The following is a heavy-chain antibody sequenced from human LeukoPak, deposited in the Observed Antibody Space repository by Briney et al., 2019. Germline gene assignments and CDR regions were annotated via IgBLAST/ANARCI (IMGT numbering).Heavy chain of an antibody. CDR3: VKDAPNGSVDF. CDR1: GFTFERYV. J-gene: IGHJ4*02. D-gene: IGHD2-8*01. Sequence: GGSLRLSCVTSGFTFERYVMHWMRLAPGKGLECVSSIHPNNGGVGYAASVKGRFAISRDNARNSLYLEMTSLRPEDTAVYYCVKDAPNGSVDFWGRGTLVAVSS. V-gene: IGHV3-9*01. CDR2: IHPNNGGV.